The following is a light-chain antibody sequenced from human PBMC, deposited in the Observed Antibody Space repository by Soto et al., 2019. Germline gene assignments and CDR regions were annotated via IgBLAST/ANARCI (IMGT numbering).Light chain of an antibody. CDR3: LQDINYPWT. V-gene: IGKV1-27*01. J-gene: IGKJ1*01. CDR2: AAS. CDR1: QGISNY. Sequence: DSQMTQFPSSLSASLVDSVTNTCRPRQGISNYLSWYQQKPGKGPKLLIYAASTLQSGVPSRFSGSGSGTDFTLTISSLQPEDSATYYCLQDINYPWTFGQGSKVDIK.